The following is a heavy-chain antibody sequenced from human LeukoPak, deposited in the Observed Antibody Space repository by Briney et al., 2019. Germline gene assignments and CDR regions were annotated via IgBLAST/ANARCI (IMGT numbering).Heavy chain of an antibody. V-gene: IGHV4-59*08. CDR3: ARQVYSSGWYYFDY. D-gene: IGHD6-19*01. Sequence: LETLSLTCTVSGGSISSYYWSWIRQPPGKGLEWIGYIYYSGSTNYNPYLKSRVTISVDTSKNQFSLKLSSVTAADTAVYYCARQVYSSGWYYFDYWGQETLVTVSS. CDR1: GGSISSYY. J-gene: IGHJ4*02. CDR2: IYYSGST.